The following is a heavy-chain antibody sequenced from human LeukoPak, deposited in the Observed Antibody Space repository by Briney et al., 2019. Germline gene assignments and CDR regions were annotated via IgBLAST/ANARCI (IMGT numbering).Heavy chain of an antibody. D-gene: IGHD3-3*01. CDR2: INHRGST. V-gene: IGHV4-34*01. Sequence: SETLSLTCAVYGGSFSGYYWSWLRQPPGKGRDWIGEINHRGSTNYNPSLKSRVTISVDKSKNQFSLNLTSGNAWDTALAYLSRGQDGVVPRVRYNWFDPWGQGTLVTVSS. CDR3: SRGQDGVVPRVRYNWFDP. CDR1: GGSFSGYY. J-gene: IGHJ5*02.